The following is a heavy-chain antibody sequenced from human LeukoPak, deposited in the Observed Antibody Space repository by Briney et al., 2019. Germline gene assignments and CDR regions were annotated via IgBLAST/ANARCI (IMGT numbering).Heavy chain of an antibody. D-gene: IGHD3-16*01. Sequence: ASVKVSCKASGGTFSSYAISWVRQAPGQGLEWMGGIIPIFGTANYAQKFQGRVTITADESTSTAYMELSSLRAEDTALYYCARARSHDYGMDVWGQGTTVTVSS. CDR2: IIPIFGTA. J-gene: IGHJ6*02. CDR3: ARARSHDYGMDV. V-gene: IGHV1-69*13. CDR1: GGTFSSYA.